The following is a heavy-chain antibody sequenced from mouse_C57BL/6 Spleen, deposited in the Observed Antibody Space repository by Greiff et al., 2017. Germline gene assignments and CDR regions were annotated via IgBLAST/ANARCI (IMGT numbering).Heavy chain of an antibody. J-gene: IGHJ4*01. D-gene: IGHD1-1*01. V-gene: IGHV1-62-2*01. Sequence: VQLQQSGAELVKPGASVKLSCKASGYTFTEYTIHWVKQRSGQGLEWIGWFYPGSGSIKYNEKFKDKATLTADKSSSSVYMELSRLTSEDSAVYFCARHERDYYGSSSYYAMDYWGQGTSVTVSS. CDR3: ARHERDYYGSSSYYAMDY. CDR2: FYPGSGSI. CDR1: GYTFTEYT.